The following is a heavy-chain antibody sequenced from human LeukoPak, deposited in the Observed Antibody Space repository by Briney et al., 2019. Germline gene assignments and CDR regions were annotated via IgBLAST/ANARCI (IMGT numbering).Heavy chain of an antibody. J-gene: IGHJ4*02. V-gene: IGHV4-34*01. Sequence: SGTLSLTCAVYGGSFSGYYWSWIRQPPGKGLEWIGEINHSGSTNYNPSLKSRVTISVDTSKNQFSLKLSSVTAADTAVYYCVRGRYNWNYDYWGQGTLVTVSS. CDR2: INHSGST. CDR1: GGSFSGYY. D-gene: IGHD1-7*01. CDR3: VRGRYNWNYDY.